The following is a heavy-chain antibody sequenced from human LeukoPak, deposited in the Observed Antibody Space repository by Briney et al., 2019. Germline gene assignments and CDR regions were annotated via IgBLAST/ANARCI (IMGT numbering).Heavy chain of an antibody. CDR1: GFTFSSYE. J-gene: IGHJ3*02. CDR3: ARANDYDNAFDI. Sequence: PGGSLRLSCAASGFTFSSYEMNWVRQAPGKGLEWVSFITSGGTTIYYTDSVKGRFTISRDNAKNSLYLQIGSLRAEDTAVYYCARANDYDNAFDIWGLGTMVTVSS. V-gene: IGHV3-48*03. D-gene: IGHD4-17*01. CDR2: ITSGGTTI.